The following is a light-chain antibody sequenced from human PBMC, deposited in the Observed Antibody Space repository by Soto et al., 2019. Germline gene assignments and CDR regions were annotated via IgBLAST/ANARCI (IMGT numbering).Light chain of an antibody. CDR2: EDN. CDR3: QSYDSSNHVV. Sequence: NFMLTQPHSVSESPGKTVTISCTSSSGSIASNYVQWYQQRPGSAPTTVIYEDNQRPSGVPDRFSGSIDSSSNSASLTISALKTEDEADYYCQSYDSSNHVVFGGGTKLTV. V-gene: IGLV6-57*04. J-gene: IGLJ2*01. CDR1: SGSIASNY.